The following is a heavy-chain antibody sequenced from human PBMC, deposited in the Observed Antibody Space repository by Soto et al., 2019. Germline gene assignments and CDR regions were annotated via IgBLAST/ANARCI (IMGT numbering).Heavy chain of an antibody. CDR3: ARERTDYGDFYGMDV. CDR1: GFTFSSYW. D-gene: IGHD4-17*01. Sequence: FTFKAYGFTFSSYWMSWVRQAPGKGLEWVANIKEDGSETYYVESVKGRFTISRDNAKKSLYLEMNSLRAEDTAIYYCARERTDYGDFYGMDVWGQGTTVTVSS. CDR2: IKEDGSET. J-gene: IGHJ6*02. V-gene: IGHV3-7*05.